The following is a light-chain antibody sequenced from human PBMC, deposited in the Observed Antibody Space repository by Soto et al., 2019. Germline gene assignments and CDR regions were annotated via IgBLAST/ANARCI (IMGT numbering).Light chain of an antibody. CDR1: SSDVGSYNL. Sequence: QPVLTQPASVSGSPGQSITISCTGTSSDVGSYNLVSWYQQHPGQAPKLMIYEVSKRPSGVSNRFSGSKSGNTASLTISGLQAEDEADYYCCSYAGKPWVFGGGTKVTVL. CDR3: CSYAGKPWV. J-gene: IGLJ3*02. CDR2: EVS. V-gene: IGLV2-23*02.